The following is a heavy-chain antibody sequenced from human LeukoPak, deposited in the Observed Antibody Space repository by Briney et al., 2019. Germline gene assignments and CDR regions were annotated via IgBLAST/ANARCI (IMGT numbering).Heavy chain of an antibody. Sequence: GGSLRLSCAASGFTFSSYSMNWVRQAPGKGLEWVSYISSSSSYIYYADSVKGRLTISRDNAKNSLYLQMNSLRAEDMAVYYCARGNSGYIRNWGQGTLVTVSS. CDR2: ISSSSSYI. CDR1: GFTFSSYS. V-gene: IGHV3-21*05. J-gene: IGHJ1*01. CDR3: ARGNSGYIRN. D-gene: IGHD5-12*01.